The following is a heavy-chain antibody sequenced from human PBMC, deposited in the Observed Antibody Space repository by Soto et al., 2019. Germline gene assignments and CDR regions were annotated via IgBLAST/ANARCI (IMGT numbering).Heavy chain of an antibody. CDR3: ARGGHIAVVTDSFDS. Sequence: GASVKVSCKASSYTFTSYGFSWVRQAPGQGLEWMGWVTAYNGNTKYAQKWQGRVTMTTDTSTSTAYMELRSLRSEDTAVYYCARGGHIAVVTDSFDSWGQGTLVTVPS. CDR2: VTAYNGNT. CDR1: SYTFTSYG. V-gene: IGHV1-18*01. D-gene: IGHD2-21*02. J-gene: IGHJ4*02.